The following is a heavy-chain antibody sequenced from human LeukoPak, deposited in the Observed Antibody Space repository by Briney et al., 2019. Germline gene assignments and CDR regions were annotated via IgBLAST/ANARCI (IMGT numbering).Heavy chain of an antibody. CDR1: GGSISSYY. V-gene: IGHV4-59*01. J-gene: IGHJ5*02. Sequence: SETLSLTCTVSGGSISSYYWSWIRPPPGKGLEWIGYIYYSGSTNYNPSLKSRVTISVDTSKNQFSLKLSSVTAADTAVYYCARAGRGYDILTGYAPVWWFDPWGQGTLVTVSS. CDR3: ARAGRGYDILTGYAPVWWFDP. D-gene: IGHD3-9*01. CDR2: IYYSGST.